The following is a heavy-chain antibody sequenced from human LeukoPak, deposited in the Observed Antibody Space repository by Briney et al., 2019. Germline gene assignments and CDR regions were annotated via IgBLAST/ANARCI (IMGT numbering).Heavy chain of an antibody. CDR1: GFTFSNAG. CDR2: IKGRSDGGTT. CDR3: TSYDSGTAYTYYLEN. J-gene: IGHJ1*01. D-gene: IGHD3/OR15-3a*01. Sequence: GGSLRLSCAVSGFTFSNAGMSWVRQAPGKGLEWVGRIKGRSDGGTTDYAAPVKGRFSISRDDSKNMLYLQMNSLKTEDTAVNSCTSYDSGTAYTYYLENWGQGTLVTVSS. V-gene: IGHV3-15*01.